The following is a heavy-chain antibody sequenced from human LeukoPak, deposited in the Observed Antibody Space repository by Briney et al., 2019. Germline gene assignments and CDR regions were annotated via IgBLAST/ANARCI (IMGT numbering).Heavy chain of an antibody. CDR2: IYYSGST. V-gene: IGHV4-30-4*08. CDR1: GGSISSGDYY. J-gene: IGHJ5*02. Sequence: SETLSLTCTVSGGSISSGDYYWSWIRQPPGKGLEWIGYIYYSGSTYYNPSLKSRVTISVDTSKNQFSLKLSSVTAADTAVYYCARLSMIVGHWFDPWGQRTLVTVSS. D-gene: IGHD3-22*01. CDR3: ARLSMIVGHWFDP.